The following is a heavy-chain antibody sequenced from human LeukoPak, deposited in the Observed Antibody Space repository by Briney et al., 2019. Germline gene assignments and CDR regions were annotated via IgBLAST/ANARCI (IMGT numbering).Heavy chain of an antibody. V-gene: IGHV3-21*01. Sequence: GGSLRLSCAASGFTFSSYSMNWVRQAPGKGLEWVSSISSSSSYIYYADSVKGRFTISRDNSKNTLYLQMNSLRAEDTAVYYCAKEVYIEMATITPDYWGQGTLVTVSS. CDR3: AKEVYIEMATITPDY. CDR2: ISSSSSYI. J-gene: IGHJ4*02. D-gene: IGHD5-24*01. CDR1: GFTFSSYS.